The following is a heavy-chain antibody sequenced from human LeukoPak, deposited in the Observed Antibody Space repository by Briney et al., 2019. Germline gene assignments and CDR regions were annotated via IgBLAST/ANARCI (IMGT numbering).Heavy chain of an antibody. Sequence: GGSLRLSCAASGFTFSSYGMYWVRQAPGKGLEWVAVIWYDGSNKYYADSVKGRFTISRDNSKNTLYLQMNSLRAEDTAVYYCARSMVRGTDAFDIWGQGTMVTVSS. J-gene: IGHJ3*02. CDR1: GFTFSSYG. CDR3: ARSMVRGTDAFDI. D-gene: IGHD3-10*01. CDR2: IWYDGSNK. V-gene: IGHV3-33*01.